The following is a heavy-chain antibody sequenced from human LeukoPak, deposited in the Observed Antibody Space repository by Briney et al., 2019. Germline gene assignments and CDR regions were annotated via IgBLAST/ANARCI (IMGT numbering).Heavy chain of an antibody. CDR3: ARHRSGYDDRIDY. J-gene: IGHJ4*02. CDR2: ISYSGNT. D-gene: IGHD5-12*01. V-gene: IGHV4-39*01. Sequence: PSETLSLTCTVSGGSISSSSYYWGWIRQPPGEGLEWIGCISYSGNTYYNPSLKSRVTISVDTSKNQFSLKLSSVTAADTALYYCARHRSGYDDRIDYWGQGTLVTVSS. CDR1: GGSISSSSYY.